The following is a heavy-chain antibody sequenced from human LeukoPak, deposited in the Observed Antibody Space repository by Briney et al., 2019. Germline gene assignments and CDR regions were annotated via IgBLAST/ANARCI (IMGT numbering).Heavy chain of an antibody. Sequence: PTETLSLTCTVSGGSISSYYWSWIRQPPGKGLEWIGYIYYSGSTNYNPSLKSRVTISVDTSKNQFSLKLSSVTAADTAVYYCARGGYGSSSHNWFDSWGQGTLVTVSS. CDR2: IYYSGST. D-gene: IGHD2-2*01. V-gene: IGHV4-59*01. CDR1: GGSISSYY. J-gene: IGHJ5*01. CDR3: ARGGYGSSSHNWFDS.